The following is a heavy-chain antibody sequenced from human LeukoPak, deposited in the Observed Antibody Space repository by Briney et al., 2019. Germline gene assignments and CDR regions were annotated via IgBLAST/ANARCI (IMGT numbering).Heavy chain of an antibody. J-gene: IGHJ5*02. CDR2: INHSGST. CDR3: ARGLNVLTGTAYYTMFDP. D-gene: IGHD1/OR15-1a*01. V-gene: IGHV4-34*01. CDR1: GGSFSGYY. Sequence: SETLSLTCAVYGGSFSGYYWSWIRQPPGKGLEWIGEINHSGSTNYNPSLKSRVTISVDTSKNQFSLKLSSVTAADTAVYYCARGLNVLTGTAYYTMFDPWGQGTLVTVSS.